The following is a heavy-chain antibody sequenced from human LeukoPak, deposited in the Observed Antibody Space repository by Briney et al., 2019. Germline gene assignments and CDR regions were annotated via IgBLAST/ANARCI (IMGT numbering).Heavy chain of an antibody. CDR2: ISWNGGNI. D-gene: IGHD6-6*01. CDR3: AKAAYSSSLFYFDY. CDR1: GFTFDDYA. Sequence: RAGGSLRLSCAASGFTFDDYAMHWVRHAPGKGLEWVSGISWNGGNIHYADSVEGRFTISRDNAKNSLYLQMNSLRAEDTAFYYCAKAAYSSSLFYFDYWGQGTLVTVSS. V-gene: IGHV3-9*01. J-gene: IGHJ4*02.